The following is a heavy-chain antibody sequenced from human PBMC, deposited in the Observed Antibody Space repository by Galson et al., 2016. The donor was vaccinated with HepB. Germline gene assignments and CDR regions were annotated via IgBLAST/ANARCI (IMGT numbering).Heavy chain of an antibody. D-gene: IGHD1-26*01. J-gene: IGHJ5*02. CDR3: AHRRDPYGGSYHRVLDA. CDR1: GFSLSTSGVG. Sequence: PALVKPTQTLTLTCTFSGFSLSTSGVGVGWIRQPPGKALEWLALIYGDDDKRYSPSLKSRLTITKDSSRNQVVLIMTNMDPVDTATYYCAHRRDPYGGSYHRVLDAWGQGTLLPVSS. V-gene: IGHV2-5*02. CDR2: IYGDDDK.